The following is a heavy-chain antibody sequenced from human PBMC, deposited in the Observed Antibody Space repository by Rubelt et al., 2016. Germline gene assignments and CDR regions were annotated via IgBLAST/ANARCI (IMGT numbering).Heavy chain of an antibody. CDR1: GFTFSSYSMN. Sequence: GSLRLSCAASGFTFSSYSMNWVRQAPGKGLEWIGSIYYSGSTYYNPSLKSRVTISVDTSKNQFSLKLSSVTAADTAVYYCARASGLESQYKWLDPWGQGTLVTVSS. V-gene: IGHV4-59*05. J-gene: IGHJ5*02. CDR2: IYYSGST. CDR3: ARASGLESQYKWLDP. D-gene: IGHD5-24*01.